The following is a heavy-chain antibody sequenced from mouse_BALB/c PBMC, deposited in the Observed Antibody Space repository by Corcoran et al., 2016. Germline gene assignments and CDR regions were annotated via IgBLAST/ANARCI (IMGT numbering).Heavy chain of an antibody. CDR3: ARQLGLPLDY. CDR1: GYTFTSYW. J-gene: IGHJ2*01. CDR2: IDPSDSET. V-gene: IGHV1-69*02. D-gene: IGHD3-2*01. Sequence: QAQLQQPGAELVKPGAPVKLSCKASGYTFTSYWMNWVKQRPGRGLEWIGRIDPSDSETHYNQKFKDKATLTVDKSSSTAYIQLSSLTSEDSAVYYCARQLGLPLDYWGQGTTLTVSS.